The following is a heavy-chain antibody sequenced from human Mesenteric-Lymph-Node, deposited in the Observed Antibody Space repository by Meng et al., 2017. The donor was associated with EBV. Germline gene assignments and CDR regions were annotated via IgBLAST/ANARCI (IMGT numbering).Heavy chain of an antibody. V-gene: IGHV4-4*03. D-gene: IGHD3-10*01. CDR2: VFHSGTT. CDR1: GGTNSTYNG. CDR3: AKANSSGRSSWFDP. Sequence: VHLQDLGPGLVQPPGPLSLPCAVAGGTNSTYNGWMWVRQPPGKGLECIGEVFHSGTTNSNASLRSRLTISVDKSKNQFSLKLTSVTAADTAVYYCAKANSSGRSSWFDPWGQGTLVTVSS. J-gene: IGHJ5*02.